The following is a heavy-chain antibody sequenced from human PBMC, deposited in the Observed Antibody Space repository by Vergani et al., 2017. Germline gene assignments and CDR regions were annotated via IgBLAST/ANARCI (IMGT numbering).Heavy chain of an antibody. CDR2: INSDGSSK. V-gene: IGHV3-74*01. CDR3: ARDTGSGYYHYYYYYMDV. J-gene: IGHJ6*03. Sequence: EVQLVESGGGLVQPGGSLRLSCAASGFTFSSYWMHWVRQAPGKGLVWVSSINSDGSSKSYADSVKGRFTISRDNAKNTLYLQMNSLRAEDTAVYYCARDTGSGYYHYYYYYMDVWGKGTTVTVSS. D-gene: IGHD3-3*01. CDR1: GFTFSSYW.